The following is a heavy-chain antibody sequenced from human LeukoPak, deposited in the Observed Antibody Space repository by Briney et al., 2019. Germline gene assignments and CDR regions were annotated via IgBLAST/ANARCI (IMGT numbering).Heavy chain of an antibody. Sequence: PGGSLRPSCAASGFTFSSYGMSWVRQAPGKGLEWVSSISGSGGSTYYADSVKGRFTISRDNSKNTLYLQMNSLRAEDTAVYYCAKSSSGWYYFDYWGQGTLVTVSS. D-gene: IGHD6-19*01. CDR1: GFTFSSYG. J-gene: IGHJ4*02. CDR2: ISGSGGST. V-gene: IGHV3-23*01. CDR3: AKSSSGWYYFDY.